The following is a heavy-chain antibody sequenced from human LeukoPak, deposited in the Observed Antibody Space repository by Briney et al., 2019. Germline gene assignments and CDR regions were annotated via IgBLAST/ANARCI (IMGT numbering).Heavy chain of an antibody. CDR1: GGSISSYY. CDR2: IYYSGST. Sequence: PSETLSLTCTVSGGSISSYYWSWIRQPPGKGLEWIGYIYYSGSTNYNPSLKSRVTISVDTSKNQFSLKLSSVTAADTAVYYCARLLHHYDILTGYHYYFDYWGQGTLVTVSS. D-gene: IGHD3-9*01. J-gene: IGHJ4*02. CDR3: ARLLHHYDILTGYHYYFDY. V-gene: IGHV4-59*01.